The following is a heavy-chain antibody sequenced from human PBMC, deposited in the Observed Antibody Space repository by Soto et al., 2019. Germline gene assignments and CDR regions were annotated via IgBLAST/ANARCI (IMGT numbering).Heavy chain of an antibody. Sequence: QVQLQESGPGLVKPSETLSLTCTVSGGSISTYYWSWIRQPPGKGLEWIGYIYYSGSTNYNPSLKSRVTISVDTSKNQFYLKLSSVSAADTAVYYCARDGSRYDFWSGPYYFDYWGQGTLVTVSS. J-gene: IGHJ4*02. V-gene: IGHV4-59*01. CDR2: IYYSGST. CDR1: GGSISTYY. CDR3: ARDGSRYDFWSGPYYFDY. D-gene: IGHD3-3*01.